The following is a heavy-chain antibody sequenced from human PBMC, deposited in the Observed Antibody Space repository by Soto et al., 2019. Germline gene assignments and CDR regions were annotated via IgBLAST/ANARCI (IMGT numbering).Heavy chain of an antibody. CDR1: GFTFSSYA. Sequence: GGSLRLSCAASGFTFSSYAMSWVRQAPGKGLEWVSAISGSGGSTYYADSVKGRFTISRDNSKNTLYLQMNSLRAEDTAVYYCAKPLRYCSGGSCYSNYYYGMDVWGQGTTVTVSS. V-gene: IGHV3-23*01. CDR3: AKPLRYCSGGSCYSNYYYGMDV. J-gene: IGHJ6*02. D-gene: IGHD2-15*01. CDR2: ISGSGGST.